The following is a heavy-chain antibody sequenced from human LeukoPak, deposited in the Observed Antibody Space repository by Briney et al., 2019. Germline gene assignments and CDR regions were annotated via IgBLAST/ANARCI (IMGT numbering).Heavy chain of an antibody. J-gene: IGHJ4*02. CDR2: VRSYTYGGTT. CDR3: ARSTTVDGAKYYFDY. Sequence: PGGSLRLSCTASGFPFGDYAVSWIRHAPGKGREWVGLVRSYTYGGTTEYAASVRGRFAISRDDSKTIANLQMNSLNTEDTALYYCARSTTVDGAKYYFDYWGQGSLVTVSS. CDR1: GFPFGDYA. V-gene: IGHV3-49*03. D-gene: IGHD4-11*01.